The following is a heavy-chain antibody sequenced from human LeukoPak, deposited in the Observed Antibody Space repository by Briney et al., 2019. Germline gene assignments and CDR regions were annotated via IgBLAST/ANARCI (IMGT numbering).Heavy chain of an antibody. CDR3: ARPAYYYDSSGYSYYFDY. CDR1: GGSFRGYY. J-gene: IGHJ4*02. Sequence: SETLSLTCAVYGGSFRGYYWSWIRQPPGKGLEWIGEINHSGSTNYNPSLKSRVTISVDTSKNQFSLKLSSVTAADTAVYYCARPAYYYDSSGYSYYFDYWGQGTLVTVSS. CDR2: INHSGST. V-gene: IGHV4-34*01. D-gene: IGHD3-22*01.